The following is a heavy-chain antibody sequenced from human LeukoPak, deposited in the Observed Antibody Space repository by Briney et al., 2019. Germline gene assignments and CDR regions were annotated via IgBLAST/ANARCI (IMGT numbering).Heavy chain of an antibody. CDR2: IRYDGNHK. D-gene: IGHD3-10*01. CDR1: GFTFSSYA. Sequence: GGSLRLSCAASGFTFSSYAMSWVRQAPGKGLEWVAFIRYDGNHKYYVASVKGRFIISRDNSKNTLHLQMNSLRAEETAVYYCAKDAHLDYYGSGSWGYYMDVWGKGTTVTISS. CDR3: AKDAHLDYYGSGSWGYYMDV. J-gene: IGHJ6*03. V-gene: IGHV3-30*02.